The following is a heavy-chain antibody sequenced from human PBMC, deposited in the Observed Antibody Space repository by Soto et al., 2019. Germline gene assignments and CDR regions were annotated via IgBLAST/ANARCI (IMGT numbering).Heavy chain of an antibody. CDR3: ARTLEYSHMDV. Sequence: SETLSLTCSVSGDPIRNLYWSWIRQPLGKGLEWIGYIYRGGSTKYNPALKSRLTMSADTSKNQFSLKLTSVTAADTAVYYCARTLEYSHMDVWGNGTSVAVSS. V-gene: IGHV4-59*11. D-gene: IGHD5-18*01. CDR1: GDPIRNLY. J-gene: IGHJ6*03. CDR2: IYRGGST.